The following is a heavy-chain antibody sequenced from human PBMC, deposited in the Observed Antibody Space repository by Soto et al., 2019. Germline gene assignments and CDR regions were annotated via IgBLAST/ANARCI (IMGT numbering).Heavy chain of an antibody. CDR2: IRSKAYGGTT. J-gene: IGHJ3*02. CDR1: GFTFGDYA. CDR3: TRDPVLRFLEWSGTVAFDI. Sequence: PGGSLRLSCTASGFTFGDYAMSWFRQAPGKGLEWVGFIRSKAYGGTTEYAASVKGRFTISRDDSKSIAYLQMNSLKTEDTAVYYCTRDPVLRFLEWSGTVAFDIWGQGTMVTVSS. V-gene: IGHV3-49*03. D-gene: IGHD3-3*01.